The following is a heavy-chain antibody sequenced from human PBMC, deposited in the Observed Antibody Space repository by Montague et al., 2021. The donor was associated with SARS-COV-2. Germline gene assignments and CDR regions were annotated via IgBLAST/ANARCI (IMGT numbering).Heavy chain of an antibody. D-gene: IGHD2-2*01. CDR3: ARIPVGSKYYFDF. Sequence: CAISGDSVAVVEPTCKSEKHTPEIHLRQHLVSYFMFKKKNDYAESVKSRITIDPDTSKHQFSLHLNSVTPEDTAVYYCARIPVGSKYYFDFWGQGTLVTVSS. CDR1: GDSVAVVEPT. V-gene: IGHV6-1*01. J-gene: IGHJ4*02. CDR2: SYFMFKKKN.